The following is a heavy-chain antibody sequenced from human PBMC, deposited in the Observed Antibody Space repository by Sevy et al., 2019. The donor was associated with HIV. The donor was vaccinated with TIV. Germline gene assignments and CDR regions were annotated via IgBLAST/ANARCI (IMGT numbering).Heavy chain of an antibody. CDR1: GFTFISYA. V-gene: IGHV3-23*01. J-gene: IGHJ6*02. Sequence: GGSLRLSCAASGFTFISYAMSWVRQAPGKGLEWVSSISPSGGSTYYADSVKGRFSISRDNSKNTVDLQMNSLRAEYTAVYYCAKEAAMGYVWGQGTTVTVSS. CDR2: ISPSGGST. D-gene: IGHD5-18*01. CDR3: AKEAAMGYV.